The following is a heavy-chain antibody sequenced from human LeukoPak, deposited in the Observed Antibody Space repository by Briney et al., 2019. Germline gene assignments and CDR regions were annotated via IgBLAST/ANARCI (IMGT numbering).Heavy chain of an antibody. Sequence: GGSLRLSCAASGFTFSSYWMHWVRQAPGKGLVWVSRINSDGISTSYADSVKGRFTISRDNAKNTLYLQMNSLRAEDTAVYYCVLIAAGRRYYFDYWGQGTLVTVSS. D-gene: IGHD6-25*01. CDR1: GFTFSSYW. CDR2: INSDGIST. CDR3: VLIAAGRRYYFDY. V-gene: IGHV3-74*01. J-gene: IGHJ4*02.